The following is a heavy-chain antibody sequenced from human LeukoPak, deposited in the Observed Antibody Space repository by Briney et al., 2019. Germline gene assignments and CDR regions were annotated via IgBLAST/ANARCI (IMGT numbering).Heavy chain of an antibody. D-gene: IGHD3-9*01. Sequence: GASVKVSCKASGYTFTSYDINWVRQATGQGLEWMGWMNPNSGNTGYAQKFQGRVTMTRDTSISTAYMELSSLRSEDTAVYYCARVGIRYFDWLLPFDYWGQGTLVTVSS. V-gene: IGHV1-8*02. CDR3: ARVGIRYFDWLLPFDY. J-gene: IGHJ4*02. CDR1: GYTFTSYD. CDR2: MNPNSGNT.